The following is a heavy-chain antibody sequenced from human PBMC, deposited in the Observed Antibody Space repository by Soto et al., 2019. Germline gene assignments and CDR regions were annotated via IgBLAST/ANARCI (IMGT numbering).Heavy chain of an antibody. CDR3: AKDGGSYYDFWSGYLKGYYYGMDV. CDR2: ISYDGSNK. J-gene: IGHJ6*01. CDR1: GFTFSSYG. D-gene: IGHD3-3*01. V-gene: IGHV3-30*18. Sequence: QVQLVESGGGVVQPGRSLRLSCAASGFTFSSYGMHWVRQAPGKGLEWVAVISYDGSNKYYADSVKGRFTISRDNSKNTLYLQMNSLRAEDTAVYYCAKDGGSYYDFWSGYLKGYYYGMDVW.